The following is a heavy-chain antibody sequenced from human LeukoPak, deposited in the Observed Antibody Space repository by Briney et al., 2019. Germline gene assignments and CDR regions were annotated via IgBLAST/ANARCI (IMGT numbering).Heavy chain of an antibody. J-gene: IGHJ4*01. Sequence: PGGSLRLSCAASGFIFSNYAMSWVRQAPGKGLEWVSTLSGSGITTYYADSVKGRFTISRDNSKNTLYLQMNSLRAEDTAVYYCAKGIYSSGWSYFDYWGHGTLVTVSS. V-gene: IGHV3-23*01. CDR3: AKGIYSSGWSYFDY. D-gene: IGHD6-19*01. CDR2: LSGSGITT. CDR1: GFIFSNYA.